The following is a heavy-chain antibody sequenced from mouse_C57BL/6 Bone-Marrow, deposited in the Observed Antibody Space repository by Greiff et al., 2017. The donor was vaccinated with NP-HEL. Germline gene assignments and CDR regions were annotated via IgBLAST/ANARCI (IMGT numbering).Heavy chain of an antibody. D-gene: IGHD3-2*02. V-gene: IGHV2-2*01. CDR1: GFSLTSYG. CDR3: ARQLRLRPYYAMDY. CDR2: IWSGGST. J-gene: IGHJ4*01. Sequence: VKLVESGPGLVQPSQSLSITCTVSGFSLTSYGVHWVRQSPGKGLEWLGVIWSGGSTDYNAAFISRLSISKDNSKSQVFFKMNSLQADDTAIYYYARQLRLRPYYAMDYWGQGTSVTVSS.